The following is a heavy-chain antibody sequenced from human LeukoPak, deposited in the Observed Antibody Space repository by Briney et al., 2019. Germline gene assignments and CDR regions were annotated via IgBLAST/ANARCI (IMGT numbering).Heavy chain of an antibody. J-gene: IGHJ4*02. V-gene: IGHV3-23*01. D-gene: IGHD3-22*01. Sequence: GGSLRLSCAASGFTFSSYAMSWVRQAPGKGLEWVSAISGSGGSTYCADSVKGRFTISRDNSKNTLYLQMNSLRAEDTAVYYCAKVLADYYYDSSGYYQYWGPGTLVTVSS. CDR1: GFTFSSYA. CDR2: ISGSGGST. CDR3: AKVLADYYYDSSGYYQY.